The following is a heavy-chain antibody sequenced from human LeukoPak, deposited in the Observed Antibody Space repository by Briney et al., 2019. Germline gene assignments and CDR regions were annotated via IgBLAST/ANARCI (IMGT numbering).Heavy chain of an antibody. CDR3: ARRKTAWFGEESYYMDV. CDR2: IYYSGST. D-gene: IGHD3-10*01. Sequence: SETLSLTCTVSGGSISSSSYYWGWIRQPPGKGLEWIGSIYYSGSTYYNPSLKSRVTISVDTSKNQFSLKLSSVTAADTAVYYCARRKTAWFGEESYYMDVWGKGTTVTVSS. CDR1: GGSISSSSYY. V-gene: IGHV4-39*01. J-gene: IGHJ6*03.